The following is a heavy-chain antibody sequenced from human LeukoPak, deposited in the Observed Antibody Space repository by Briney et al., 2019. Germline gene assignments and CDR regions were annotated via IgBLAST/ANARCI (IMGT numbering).Heavy chain of an antibody. CDR2: INPSGGGT. Sequence: ASVKVSCKASGYSLTTYYMHWVRQAPGQGLEWMAIINPSGGGTKYAQRFQGRVTMTRDTPTNTVYMELSSLRTEDTAVYYCASVYLYGMDVWGQGTTVTVSS. CDR1: GYSLTTYY. CDR3: ASVYLYGMDV. V-gene: IGHV1-46*01. J-gene: IGHJ6*02. D-gene: IGHD2-8*01.